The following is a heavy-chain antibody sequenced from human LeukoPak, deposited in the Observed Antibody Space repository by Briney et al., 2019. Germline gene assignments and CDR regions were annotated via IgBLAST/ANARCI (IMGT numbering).Heavy chain of an antibody. CDR2: IWYDGSKK. CDR3: AITMYYYDSNGYYSFDY. D-gene: IGHD3-22*01. Sequence: PGGSLRLSCATSGFTFSNYGMHWVRQAPGKGLEWVAVIWYDGSKKYYGDSVKGRFTISRDNSKNTLYLQMNSLRAEDTAVYYCAITMYYYDSNGYYSFDYWGQGTLVTVSS. J-gene: IGHJ4*02. V-gene: IGHV3-33*01. CDR1: GFTFSNYG.